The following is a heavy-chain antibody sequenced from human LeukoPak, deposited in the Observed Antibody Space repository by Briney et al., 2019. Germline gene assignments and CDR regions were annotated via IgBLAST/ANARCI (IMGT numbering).Heavy chain of an antibody. CDR2: IWYDGSNK. V-gene: IGHV3-33*01. J-gene: IGHJ5*02. Sequence: PGGSLRLSCAASGFTFSSYGMHWVRRAPGKGLEWVAFIWYDGSNKYYADSVKGRFTISRDNSKNTLYLQMNSLRAEDTAVYYCARDEGLAAAGTAPSFDPWGQGTLVTVSS. D-gene: IGHD6-13*01. CDR3: ARDEGLAAAGTAPSFDP. CDR1: GFTFSSYG.